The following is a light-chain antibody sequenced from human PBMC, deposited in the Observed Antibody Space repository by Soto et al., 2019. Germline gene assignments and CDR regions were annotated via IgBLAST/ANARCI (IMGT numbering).Light chain of an antibody. CDR1: SSDVGSYNL. V-gene: IGLV2-23*02. J-gene: IGLJ1*01. CDR3: CSYAGVNTFYV. Sequence: QSALTQPASVSGSPGQSITISCTGTSSDVGSYNLVSWYQQHPGKAPKLMIYGVSKRPSGVSDRFSGSKSGDTASLTISGRQAEDEADYYCCSYAGVNTFYVFGTGTKVTVL. CDR2: GVS.